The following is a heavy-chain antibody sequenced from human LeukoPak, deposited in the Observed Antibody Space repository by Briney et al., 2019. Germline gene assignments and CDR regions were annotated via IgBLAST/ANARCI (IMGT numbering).Heavy chain of an antibody. CDR3: ARDGYNSLSN. CDR1: GGSFSGYY. Sequence: SETLSLTCAVYGGSFSGYYWSWIRQPPGKGLEWIGEINHSGSTNYNPSLKSRVTISVDTSKNQFSLKLSSVTAADTAVYYCARDGYNSLSNWGQGTLVTVSS. V-gene: IGHV4-34*01. CDR2: INHSGST. D-gene: IGHD5-24*01. J-gene: IGHJ4*02.